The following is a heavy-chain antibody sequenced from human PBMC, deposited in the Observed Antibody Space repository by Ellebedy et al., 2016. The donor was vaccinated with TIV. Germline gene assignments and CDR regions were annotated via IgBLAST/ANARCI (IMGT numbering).Heavy chain of an antibody. J-gene: IGHJ4*02. CDR3: ARLRYFDWLLSD. V-gene: IGHV3-53*01. D-gene: IGHD3-9*01. Sequence: GGSLRLSXAASGFTVSSNYMSWVRQAPGKGLEWVSVIYSGGSTYYADSVKGRFTISRDNSKNTLYLQMNSLRAEDTAVYYCARLRYFDWLLSDWGQGTLVTVSS. CDR1: GFTVSSNY. CDR2: IYSGGST.